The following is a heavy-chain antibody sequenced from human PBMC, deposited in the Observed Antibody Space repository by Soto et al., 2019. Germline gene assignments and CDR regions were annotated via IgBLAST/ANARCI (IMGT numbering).Heavy chain of an antibody. CDR2: INSDGSST. D-gene: IGHD2-15*01. V-gene: IGHV3-74*01. Sequence: EVQLVESGGGLVEPGGSLRLSCAASGFTFSSYRMHWVRQAPGKGLVWVSRINSDGSSTSYADSVKGRFTISRDNAKNTLYLQMNRLRAEDTAVYYCVRTSLVVAAATREDYWGQGTLVTVSS. CDR1: GFTFSSYR. J-gene: IGHJ4*02. CDR3: VRTSLVVAAATREDY.